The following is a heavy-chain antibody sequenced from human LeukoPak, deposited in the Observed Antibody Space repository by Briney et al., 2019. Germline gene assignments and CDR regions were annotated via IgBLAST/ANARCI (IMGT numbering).Heavy chain of an antibody. D-gene: IGHD1-26*01. Sequence: GGSLRLSCAASGFTFSSYSMNWVRQAPGKGLEWVSYISSSSSTIYYADSVKGRFTISRDNAKNSLYLQMNSLRAEDPAVYYCARDRGSYRQRGYYYYYGMDVWGQGTTVTVSS. CDR1: GFTFSSYS. CDR2: ISSSSSTI. V-gene: IGHV3-48*01. CDR3: ARDRGSYRQRGYYYYYGMDV. J-gene: IGHJ6*02.